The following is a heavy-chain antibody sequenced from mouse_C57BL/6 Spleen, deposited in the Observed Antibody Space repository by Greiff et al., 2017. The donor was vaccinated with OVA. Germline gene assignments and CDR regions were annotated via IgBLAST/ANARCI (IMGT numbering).Heavy chain of an antibody. CDR3: ARGYYSNYFDY. CDR2: IYPGDGDT. CDR1: GYAFSSSW. D-gene: IGHD2-5*01. Sequence: VKLMESGPELVKPGASVKISCKASGYAFSSSWMNWVKQRPGKGLEWIGRIYPGDGDTNYNGKFKGKATLTADKSSSTAYMQLSSLTSEDSAVYFCARGYYSNYFDYWGQGTTLTVSS. J-gene: IGHJ2*01. V-gene: IGHV1-82*01.